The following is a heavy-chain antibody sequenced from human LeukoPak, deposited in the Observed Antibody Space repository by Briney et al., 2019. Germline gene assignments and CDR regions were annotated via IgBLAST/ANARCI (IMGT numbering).Heavy chain of an antibody. V-gene: IGHV3-30*04. CDR2: ISSDGSNQ. Sequence: GGSLRLSCAPSGFTFSSYAMHWVRQAPGKGLEWVAVISSDGSNQYYADSVKGRFTISRDNSKNTLYVQMNSLRAEDTGLYYCARAQRTIGELFSLDYWGQGTLVTVSS. D-gene: IGHD3-10*01. CDR3: ARAQRTIGELFSLDY. J-gene: IGHJ4*02. CDR1: GFTFSSYA.